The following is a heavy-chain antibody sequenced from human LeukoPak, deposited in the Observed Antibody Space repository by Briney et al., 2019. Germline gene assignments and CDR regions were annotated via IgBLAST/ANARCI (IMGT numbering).Heavy chain of an antibody. CDR1: GFTFSNYW. Sequence: GGSLRLSCAASGFTFSNYWMSWVRQAPGKGLEWVANIKQDGSEKYYVDSVKGRFTISRDNAKNSLYLQMNSLRAEDTAVYYCARTLWFGDLPRSFDYWGQGTLVTVSS. D-gene: IGHD3-10*01. V-gene: IGHV3-7*01. J-gene: IGHJ4*02. CDR2: IKQDGSEK. CDR3: ARTLWFGDLPRSFDY.